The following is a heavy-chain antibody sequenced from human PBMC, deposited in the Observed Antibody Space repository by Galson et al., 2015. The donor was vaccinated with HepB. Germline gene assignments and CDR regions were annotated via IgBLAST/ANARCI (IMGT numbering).Heavy chain of an antibody. CDR3: ARGHNYFENSGRFLDAPDI. D-gene: IGHD3-22*01. CDR2: INPTRGTT. V-gene: IGHV1-46*04. Sequence: SVKVSCKASGYTFTNFYVHWVRQAPGQGLEWVGIINPTRGTTTYAQKLRGRVTMTRDTSTATVYMELSSLTSEDAAVYFCARGHNYFENSGRFLDAPDIWGQGTMVTVSS. CDR1: GYTFTNFY. J-gene: IGHJ3*02.